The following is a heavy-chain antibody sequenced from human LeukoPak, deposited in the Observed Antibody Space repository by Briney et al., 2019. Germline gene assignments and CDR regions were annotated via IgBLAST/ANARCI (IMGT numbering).Heavy chain of an antibody. CDR1: GFTFSSYS. J-gene: IGHJ3*02. CDR3: ARDVKPEIIVGATDAFDI. Sequence: GGSLRLSCAASGFTFSSYSMNWVRQAPGKGLEWVSSISSSSSYIYYADSVKGRFTIPRDNAKNSLYLQMNSLRAEDTAVYYCARDVKPEIIVGATDAFDIWGQGTMVTVSS. CDR2: ISSSSSYI. V-gene: IGHV3-21*01. D-gene: IGHD1-26*01.